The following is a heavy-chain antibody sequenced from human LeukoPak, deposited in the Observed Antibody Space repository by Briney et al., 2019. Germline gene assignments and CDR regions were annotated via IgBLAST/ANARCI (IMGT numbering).Heavy chain of an antibody. Sequence: PSETLSLTWAVSGGSISTTDFDWAWLRQPPVQGWEWIATISSSGKSYYNPYLMSRVTISVDTSKNQFSLDVTSVTAADTGLFYCARFKGGTGFDYWGRGILVIVS. V-gene: IGHV4-39*01. CDR2: ISSSGKS. CDR1: GGSISTTDFD. CDR3: ARFKGGTGFDY. J-gene: IGHJ4*02. D-gene: IGHD1-26*01.